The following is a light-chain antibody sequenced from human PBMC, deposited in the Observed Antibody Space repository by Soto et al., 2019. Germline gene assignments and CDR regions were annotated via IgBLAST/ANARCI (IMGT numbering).Light chain of an antibody. CDR3: QQYNSYPFT. CDR1: QSISSW. CDR2: KAS. Sequence: DIQMTQSPSTLSASVGDRVTITCRASQSISSWLAWYLQKPGKAPKLLIYKASSLESGVPSRFSGSESGTEFTLTISGLQPDDFATYYCQQYNSYPFTCGPGTKVDIK. J-gene: IGKJ3*01. V-gene: IGKV1-5*03.